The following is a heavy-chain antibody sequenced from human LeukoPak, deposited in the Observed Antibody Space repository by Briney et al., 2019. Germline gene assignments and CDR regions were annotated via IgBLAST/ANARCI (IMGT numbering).Heavy chain of an antibody. CDR2: IYPGDSDA. CDR1: GYRFTSYW. D-gene: IGHD2-2*02. Sequence: GESLKISCKGSGYRFTSYWIGWVRQMPGKGLEWMAIIYPGDSDARYNPSFQGQVTISADKSISTAYLHWGSLEASDTAMYYCAIAGDSSTNCYRFFGYWGQGTLVTVSS. J-gene: IGHJ4*02. V-gene: IGHV5-51*01. CDR3: AIAGDSSTNCYRFFGY.